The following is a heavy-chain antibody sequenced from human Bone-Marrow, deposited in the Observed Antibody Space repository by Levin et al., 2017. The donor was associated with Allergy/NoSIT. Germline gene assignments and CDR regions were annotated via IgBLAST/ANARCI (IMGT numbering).Heavy chain of an antibody. CDR1: GGSISSAGYH. D-gene: IGHD1-1*01. CDR2: ISYRGST. V-gene: IGHV4-31*03. CDR3: ARLDGYSFDY. J-gene: IGHJ4*02. Sequence: SETLSLTCTVSGGSISSAGYHWTWIRQYPGKGLEWIGYISYRGSTYFNLSLKSRLTMSIDTSEQHFSLNLTSVSAADTAIYYCARLDGYSFDYWGQGALVTVSS.